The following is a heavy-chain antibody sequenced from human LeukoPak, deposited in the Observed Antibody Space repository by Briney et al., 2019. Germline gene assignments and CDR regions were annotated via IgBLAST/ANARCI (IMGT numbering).Heavy chain of an antibody. CDR3: ARTPWIVAGEYYFDY. V-gene: IGHV4-30-4*08. Sequence: TLSLTCTVSGGSISSGDYYWSWIRQPPGKGLEWIGYIYYSGSTYYNPSLKSRVTISVDTSKNQFSLKLSSVTAADTAVYYCARTPWIVAGEYYFDYWGLGTLVTVSS. J-gene: IGHJ4*02. CDR2: IYYSGST. D-gene: IGHD2-2*03. CDR1: GGSISSGDYY.